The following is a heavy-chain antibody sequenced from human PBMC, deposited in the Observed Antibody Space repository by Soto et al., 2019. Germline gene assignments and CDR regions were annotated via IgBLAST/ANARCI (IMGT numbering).Heavy chain of an antibody. CDR2: IRSKAYGGTR. V-gene: IGHV3-49*04. D-gene: IGHD6-13*01. Sequence: EVQLVEAGGGLVQPGRSRRLSCTASGFTFGDYTMSWVRQAPGKGLEWVGFIRSKAYGGTRRYAASVEGRFTISRDDSKSIVYLQMNSLKTEDSGVYYCTRDSLSLVQAYGVDVWGQGTTVTVSS. CDR1: GFTFGDYT. CDR3: TRDSLSLVQAYGVDV. J-gene: IGHJ6*02.